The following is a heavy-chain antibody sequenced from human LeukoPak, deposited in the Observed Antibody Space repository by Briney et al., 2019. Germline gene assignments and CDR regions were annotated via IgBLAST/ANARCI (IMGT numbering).Heavy chain of an antibody. J-gene: IGHJ6*03. V-gene: IGHV4-34*01. CDR3: ARGFFGGGYYGRAYYYYYMDV. D-gene: IGHD3-3*01. CDR1: GGSFSGYY. Sequence: SETLSLTCAVYGGSFSGYYWSWIRQPPGKGLEWIGEINHSGSTNYNPSLKSRVTISVDTSKNQFSLKLSSVTAADTAVYYCARGFFGGGYYGRAYYYYYMDVWGKGTTVTVSS. CDR2: INHSGST.